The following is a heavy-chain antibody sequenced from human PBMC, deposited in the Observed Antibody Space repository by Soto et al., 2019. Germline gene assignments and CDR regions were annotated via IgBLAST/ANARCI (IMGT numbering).Heavy chain of an antibody. CDR3: ARDPPSKGRDFWSGYYYGTYYYYGLDV. CDR2: ISSSSSYI. V-gene: IGHV3-21*01. Sequence: GGSLRLSCAASGFTFSSYSMNWVRQAPGKGLEWVSSISSSSSYIYYADSVKGRFTISRDNAKNSLYLQMNSLRAEDTAVYYCARDPPSKGRDFWSGYYYGTYYYYGLDVCGPGTTVTVSS. D-gene: IGHD3-3*01. J-gene: IGHJ6*02. CDR1: GFTFSSYS.